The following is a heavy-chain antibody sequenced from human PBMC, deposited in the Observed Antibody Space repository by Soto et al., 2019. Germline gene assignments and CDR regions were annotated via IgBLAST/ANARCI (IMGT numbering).Heavy chain of an antibody. CDR3: AREVEGSYSPADF. V-gene: IGHV1-18*01. J-gene: IGHJ4*02. CDR2: VSSYNGNT. Sequence: ASVKVSCKTSGYTFTDHSIDWVRQAPGQGLEWVGWVSSYNGNTNYAYNLKDRVIMTTDASTSTAYMELRGLRSDDTAVYYCAREVEGSYSPADFWGQGTPVTAPQ. D-gene: IGHD3-10*01. CDR1: GYTFTDHS.